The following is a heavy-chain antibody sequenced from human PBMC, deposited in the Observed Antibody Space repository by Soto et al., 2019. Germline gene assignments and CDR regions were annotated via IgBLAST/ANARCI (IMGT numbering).Heavy chain of an antibody. CDR1: GCTFSSYA. J-gene: IGHJ6*02. Sequence: SVKVSCKPSGCTFSSYAIRWVRQAPGQGREWMGGIIPIFGTANYAQKLQGSVTITAYEYRSTAYMELSSLRSEDTAVYYCASGRPRIGIAARPYYYYGMAVWGQGTTVTVSS. V-gene: IGHV1-69*13. CDR2: IIPIFGTA. CDR3: ASGRPRIGIAARPYYYYGMAV. D-gene: IGHD6-6*01.